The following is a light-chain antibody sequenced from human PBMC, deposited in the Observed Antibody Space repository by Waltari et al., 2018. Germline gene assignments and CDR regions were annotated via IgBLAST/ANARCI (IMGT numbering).Light chain of an antibody. J-gene: IGLJ3*02. Sequence: QSVLTQPPSASGAPGQEVSISCSVGSTPIPNYVFWYQQFPGTAPNPIVYKNYERPSGVPDRFSASKSGTSASLAISGLRSDDEADYYCATWDDSLNGWVFGGGTKLTVL. CDR3: ATWDDSLNGWV. CDR1: STPIPNY. CDR2: KNY. V-gene: IGLV1-47*01.